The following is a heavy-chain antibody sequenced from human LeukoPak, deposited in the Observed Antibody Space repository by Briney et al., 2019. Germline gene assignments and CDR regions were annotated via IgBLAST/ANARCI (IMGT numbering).Heavy chain of an antibody. CDR1: GFTFSSYS. CDR2: ISSSSSYI. J-gene: IGHJ4*02. V-gene: IGHV3-21*01. Sequence: PGGSLRLSCAASGFTFSSYSMNWVRQAPGKGLEWVSSISSSSSYIYYADSVKGRFTISRDNAKNSLCLQMNSLRAEDTAVYYCARHGSGSLPWDYWGQGTLVTVSS. D-gene: IGHD3-10*01. CDR3: ARHGSGSLPWDY.